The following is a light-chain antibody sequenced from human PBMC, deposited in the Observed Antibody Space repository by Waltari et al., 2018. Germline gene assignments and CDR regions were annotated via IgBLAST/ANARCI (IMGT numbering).Light chain of an antibody. CDR1: QSISSW. V-gene: IGKV1-5*03. Sequence: DIQMTQSPSTLSASVGDSVTITCRDSQSISSWLAWYQQKPGKAPKLLIDKASNLESGVPSRFSGSGSGTEVTLTISSLQPDDFATYYCQQYNTYSGTFGQGTKVEIK. CDR3: QQYNTYSGT. J-gene: IGKJ1*01. CDR2: KAS.